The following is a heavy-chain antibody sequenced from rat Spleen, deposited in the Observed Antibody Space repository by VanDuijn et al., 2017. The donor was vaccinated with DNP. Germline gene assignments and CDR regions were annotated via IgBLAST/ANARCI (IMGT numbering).Heavy chain of an antibody. CDR3: AKGPNFGGWSDYFDY. CDR1: GFTFSDYY. V-gene: IGHV4-2*01. D-gene: IGHD1-11*01. Sequence: EVQLVESDGGLVQPGRSLKLSCAVSGFTFSDYYMAWVRQAPAKGLEWIGEINKDSRTVNYTPSLKDKFTISRDNAQNTLYLKMNKLGTEDTGSYYCAKGPNFGGWSDYFDYWGQGVMVTVSS. CDR2: INKDSRTV. J-gene: IGHJ2*01.